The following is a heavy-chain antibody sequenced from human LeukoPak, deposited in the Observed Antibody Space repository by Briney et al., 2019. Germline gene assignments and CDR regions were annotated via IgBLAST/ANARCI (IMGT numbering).Heavy chain of an antibody. Sequence: GGSLRLSCAASGFTFSSYEMNWVRQAPGKGLEWVSYISSSGSTIYYADSVKGRFTISRDNAKNSLYLQMNSLRAEDTAVYYCARDVKELVGIYHYYGMDVWGKGTTVTVSS. CDR3: ARDVKELVGIYHYYGMDV. V-gene: IGHV3-48*03. CDR1: GFTFSSYE. CDR2: ISSSGSTI. D-gene: IGHD2-8*02. J-gene: IGHJ6*04.